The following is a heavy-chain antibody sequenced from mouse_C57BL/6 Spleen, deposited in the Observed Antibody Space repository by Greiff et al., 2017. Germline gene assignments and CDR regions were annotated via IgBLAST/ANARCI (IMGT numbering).Heavy chain of an antibody. CDR2: IDPSDSET. D-gene: IGHD1-1*01. J-gene: IGHJ3*01. V-gene: IGHV1-52*01. CDR3: ARENGSSSWFAY. CDR1: GYTFTSYW. Sequence: QVQLKQPGAELVRPGSSVKLSCKASGYTFTSYWMHWVKQRPIQGLEWIGNIDPSDSETHYNQKFKDKATLTVDKSSSTAYMQLSSLTSEDSAVYYCARENGSSSWFAYWGQGTLVTVSA.